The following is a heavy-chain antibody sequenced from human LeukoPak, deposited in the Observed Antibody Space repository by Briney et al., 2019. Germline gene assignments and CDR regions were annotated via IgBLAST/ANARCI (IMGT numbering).Heavy chain of an antibody. J-gene: IGHJ1*01. V-gene: IGHV3-43D*03. CDR2: ISWDGGST. CDR3: AKDIAAVAGTTSNFQH. D-gene: IGHD6-19*01. Sequence: GGSLRLSCAASGFTLDDYAMHWVRHAPGKGLEWVSLISWDGGSTYYADSVKGRFTISRDNSKNSLYLQMNSLRAEDTALYYCAKDIAAVAGTTSNFQHWGQGTLVTVSS. CDR1: GFTLDDYA.